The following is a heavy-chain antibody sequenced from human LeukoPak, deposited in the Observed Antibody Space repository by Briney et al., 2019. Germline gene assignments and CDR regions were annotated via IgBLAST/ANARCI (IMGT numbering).Heavy chain of an antibody. CDR1: GFTVSSNY. CDR2: IYSGGST. CDR3: ARDDAVRGYYYYYGMDV. J-gene: IGHJ6*02. Sequence: GGSLRLSCAASGFTVSSNYMSWVRQAPGKGLEWVSVIYSGGSTYYADSVKGRFTISRDNSKNTLYLQMNSLRAEDTAVYYCARDDAVRGYYYYYGMDVWGQGTTVTVSS. V-gene: IGHV3-53*01. D-gene: IGHD3-10*01.